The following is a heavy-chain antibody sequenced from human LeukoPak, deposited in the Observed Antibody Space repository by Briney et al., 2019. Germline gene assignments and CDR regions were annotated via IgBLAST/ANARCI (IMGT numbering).Heavy chain of an antibody. D-gene: IGHD6-19*01. J-gene: IGHJ4*02. CDR1: GDIFSKYG. Sequence: ASVKVSCKASGDIFSKYGISWVRQAPGQELEWMGWMNPKSGTTGYTQKFQGKVTMTRNTSINTAYMELSSLRSEDTAVYYCARVRVGSAVAGAFDYWGQGTLVTVSS. V-gene: IGHV1-8*01. CDR2: MNPKSGTT. CDR3: ARVRVGSAVAGAFDY.